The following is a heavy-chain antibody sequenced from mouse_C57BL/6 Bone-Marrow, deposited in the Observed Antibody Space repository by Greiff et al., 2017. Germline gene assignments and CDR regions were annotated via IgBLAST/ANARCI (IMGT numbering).Heavy chain of an antibody. V-gene: IGHV5-6*01. CDR1: GFTFSSYG. CDR3: ARHLDGCVDY. Sequence: EVHLVESGGDLVKPGGSLKLSCAASGFTFSSYGMSWVRQTPDKRLEWVATISSGGSYTYYPDSVKGRFTISRDNAKNTLYLQISSLKSEDTAMYYCARHLDGCVDYWGQGTTLTVSS. CDR2: ISSGGSYT. D-gene: IGHD2-3*01. J-gene: IGHJ2*01.